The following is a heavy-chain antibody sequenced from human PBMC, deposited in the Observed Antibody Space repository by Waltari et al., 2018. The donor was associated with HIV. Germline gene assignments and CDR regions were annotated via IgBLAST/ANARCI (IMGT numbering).Heavy chain of an antibody. CDR1: VGSLNRSY. V-gene: IGHV4-4*07. Sequence: QVQLQESGPGLLKPSETLSLTCTVSVGSLNRSYWSWTRQPAGKGLEWIGRIYSSGSTNYNPSLKSRITMSVDTSKNMFSLKVSSVTAADTAVYYCAREDYDFWSGYNYNWFDPWGQGTLVTVSS. CDR2: IYSSGST. CDR3: AREDYDFWSGYNYNWFDP. J-gene: IGHJ5*02. D-gene: IGHD3-3*01.